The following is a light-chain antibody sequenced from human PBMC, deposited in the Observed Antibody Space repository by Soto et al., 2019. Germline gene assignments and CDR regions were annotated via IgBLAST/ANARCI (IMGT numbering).Light chain of an antibody. V-gene: IGKV3-20*01. CDR1: QSVSSSY. CDR2: GAS. Sequence: EIVWTQSPGTLSLSPGERATLSCRASQSVSSSYLAWYQKKPGQAPRILIYGASSRATGIPDRFSGSVSGTDFNLTISRLETEDCAVYEGQQYGSSTRTFGQWTKVDIK. J-gene: IGKJ1*01. CDR3: QQYGSSTRT.